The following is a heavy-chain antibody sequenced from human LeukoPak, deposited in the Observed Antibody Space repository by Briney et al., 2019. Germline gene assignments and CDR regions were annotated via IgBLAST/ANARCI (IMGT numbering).Heavy chain of an antibody. J-gene: IGHJ6*02. D-gene: IGHD3-16*01. V-gene: IGHV3-33*01. CDR1: GFTFSSYG. CDR3: ARGGGLDV. CDR2: IWYDGSDK. Sequence: GGSLRLSCAASGFTFSSYGMHWVRQAPGKGLEWVAVIWYDGSDKYYADSVKGRFTISRDNSKNTLYLQMNSLRAEDTAVYSCARGGGLDVWGQGATVTVSS.